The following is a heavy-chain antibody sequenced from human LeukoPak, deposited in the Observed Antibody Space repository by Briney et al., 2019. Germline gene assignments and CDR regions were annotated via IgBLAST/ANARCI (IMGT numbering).Heavy chain of an antibody. V-gene: IGHV4-61*02. D-gene: IGHD3-22*01. CDR2: IYSSGST. J-gene: IGHJ4*02. CDR3: ARTPIYYFDNSGYYN. Sequence: PSETLSLTCTVSGGSISTSNYYCRWIRQPAGKGLEWIGLIYSSGSTSYNPSLESRVTMSVDTSKKQFSLRLSSVTAADTAVYYCARTPIYYFDNSGYYNWGQGTLVTVSS. CDR1: GGSISTSNYY.